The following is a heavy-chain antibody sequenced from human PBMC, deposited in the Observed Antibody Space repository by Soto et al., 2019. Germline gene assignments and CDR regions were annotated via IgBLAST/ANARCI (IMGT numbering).Heavy chain of an antibody. D-gene: IGHD6-13*01. CDR2: IHSTVNT. CDR1: GGSITSSSY. V-gene: IGHV4-39*01. J-gene: IGHJ6*02. CDR3: RSSSRYSTDV. Sequence: QLQLQESGPGLVKPSETLSLSCTVSGGSITSSSYWGWIRQPPGKGLEWIGSIHSTVNTYYNPSLKGRVTISADTSKNQFSLNLSSVTAADTAVYYCRSSSRYSTDVWGQGTTVYVSS.